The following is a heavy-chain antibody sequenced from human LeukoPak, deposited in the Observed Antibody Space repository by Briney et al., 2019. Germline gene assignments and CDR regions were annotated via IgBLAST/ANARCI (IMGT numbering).Heavy chain of an antibody. V-gene: IGHV1-46*01. CDR2: ISPSGGST. CDR3: ARNGVYYDSSGYVFDY. Sequence: ASVKVSCKASGYTFTSYYMHWVRQAPGQGLEWMGIISPSGGSTSYAQKFQGRVTMTRDTSTSTVYMELSSLRSEDTAVYYCARNGVYYDSSGYVFDYWGQGTLVTVSS. J-gene: IGHJ4*02. CDR1: GYTFTSYY. D-gene: IGHD3-22*01.